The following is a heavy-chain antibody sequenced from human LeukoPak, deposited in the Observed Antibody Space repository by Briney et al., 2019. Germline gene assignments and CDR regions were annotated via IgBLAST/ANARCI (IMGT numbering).Heavy chain of an antibody. CDR1: GGSISSSGYY. CDR2: IYYSGTT. V-gene: IGHV4-39*01. J-gene: IGHJ6*03. CDR3: ARQVSDYFYYYIDV. Sequence: SETLSLTCSVSGGSISSSGYYWNWIRQPPGKGLEWVGSIYYSGTTYYNSSLKSRVTISEDTSKNRFSLMLTSVTAADTAVYYCARQVSDYFYYYIDVWGVGTTVIVSS.